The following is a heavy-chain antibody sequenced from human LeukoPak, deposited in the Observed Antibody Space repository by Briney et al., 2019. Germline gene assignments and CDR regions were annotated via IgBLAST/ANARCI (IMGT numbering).Heavy chain of an antibody. J-gene: IGHJ4*02. CDR2: IYHSGST. D-gene: IGHD4-17*01. CDR3: ARADYGDYVQPDY. Sequence: SETLSLTCAVSGYSISSGYYWGWIRQPPGKGLEWIGSIYHSGSTLYNPSLKSRVTISVDTSKTQFSLNLSSVTAADTAVYYCARADYGDYVQPDYWGQGTLVTVSS. CDR1: GYSISSGYY. V-gene: IGHV4-38-2*01.